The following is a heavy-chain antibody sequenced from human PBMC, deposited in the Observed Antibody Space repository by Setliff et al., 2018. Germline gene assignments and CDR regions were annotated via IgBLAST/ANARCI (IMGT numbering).Heavy chain of an antibody. CDR3: ARTCSGSGCSAGLES. V-gene: IGHV3-73*01. Sequence: PGGSLRLSCAASGFIFSDSAVHWVRQAPGKGLEWIGRIRSKANNYATGYTASMKGRFTISRDNSKNTLYLQMNSLRPEDTAVYYCARTCSGSGCSAGLESWGQGTPVTVSS. D-gene: IGHD2-15*01. J-gene: IGHJ4*02. CDR1: GFIFSDSA. CDR2: IRSKANNYAT.